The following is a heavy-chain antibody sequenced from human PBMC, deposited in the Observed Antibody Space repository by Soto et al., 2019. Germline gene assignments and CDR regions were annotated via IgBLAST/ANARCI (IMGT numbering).Heavy chain of an antibody. D-gene: IGHD2-2*01. CDR1: GGSISSGGYS. CDR2: IYHSGST. CDR3: ARGIVVVPAAITGAWFDP. V-gene: IGHV4-30-2*01. Sequence: PSETLSLTCAVSGGSISSGGYSWSWIRQPPGKGLEWIGYIYHSGSTYYNPSLKSRVTISVDRSKNQFSLKLSSVTAADTAVYYCARGIVVVPAAITGAWFDPWGQGTLVTVSS. J-gene: IGHJ5*02.